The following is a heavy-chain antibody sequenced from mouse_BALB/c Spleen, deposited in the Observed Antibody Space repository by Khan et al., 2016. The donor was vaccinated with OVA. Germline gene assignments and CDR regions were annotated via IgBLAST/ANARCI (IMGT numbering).Heavy chain of an antibody. CDR1: GYTFTSYY. J-gene: IGHJ3*01. CDR2: INPSDGDT. CDR3: TRSGYGTFAY. V-gene: IGHV1S81*02. D-gene: IGHD2-1*01. Sequence: QVQLQQSGAELVKPGASVKLSCKASGYTFTSYYMHWVKQRPGQGLEWIGEINPSDGDTNFNEKFKSKATLTVDKSSSTEYMQLSSLTSEDAAVYYCTRSGYGTFAYWGQGTLVTVSA.